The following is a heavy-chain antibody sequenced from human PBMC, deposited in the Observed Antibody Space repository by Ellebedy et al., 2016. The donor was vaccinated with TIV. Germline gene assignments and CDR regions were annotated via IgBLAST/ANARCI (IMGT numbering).Heavy chain of an antibody. CDR2: ISYDGSNK. CDR1: GFTFSSYA. J-gene: IGHJ4*02. CDR3: ARVPGLDY. V-gene: IGHV3-30-3*01. Sequence: GESLKISCAASGFTFSSYAMHWVRQAPGKGLEWVAVISYDGSNKYYADSVKGRFTISRDNSKNTLYLQMNSLRAEDTAVYYCARVPGLDYWGQGTLVTVSS.